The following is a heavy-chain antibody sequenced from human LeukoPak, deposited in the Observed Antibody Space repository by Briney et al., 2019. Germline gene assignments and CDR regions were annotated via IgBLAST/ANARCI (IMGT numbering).Heavy chain of an antibody. Sequence: SETLSLTCTVSGDSINSPDLWSWVRQPPGKGLEWIGEMYLSGTTHSNPSVKSRVTISIDKSKNQFFLNLSSVTAADTAVYYCAGLVGRYSSGLYYYYFDYWGQGTLVTVSS. V-gene: IGHV4-4*02. CDR1: GDSINSPDL. D-gene: IGHD3-22*01. J-gene: IGHJ4*02. CDR2: MYLSGTT. CDR3: AGLVGRYSSGLYYYYFDY.